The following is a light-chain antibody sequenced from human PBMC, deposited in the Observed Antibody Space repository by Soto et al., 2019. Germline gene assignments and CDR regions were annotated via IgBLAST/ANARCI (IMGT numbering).Light chain of an antibody. CDR2: EVS. CDR1: SSDVGGYNY. V-gene: IGLV2-8*01. J-gene: IGLJ2*01. CDR3: SSFDGNKNLV. Sequence: QSALTQPPSASGSPGQSVTISCTGTSSDVGGYNYVSWYQQHPGKAPKLMISEVSKRPSGVPDRFSGSKSGNTAYLTVSGLQAEDEAEYYGSSFDGNKNLVFGGGTKLTVL.